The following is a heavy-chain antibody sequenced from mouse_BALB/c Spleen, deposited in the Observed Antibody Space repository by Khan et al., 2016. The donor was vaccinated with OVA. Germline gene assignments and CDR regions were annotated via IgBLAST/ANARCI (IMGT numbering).Heavy chain of an antibody. CDR3: ARNRNGYFDY. J-gene: IGHJ2*01. CDR2: IWSGGST. CDR1: GFSLTNYG. Sequence: QVQLQQSGPGLVQPSQSLSITCTVSGFSLTNYGIHWVRQSPGKGLEWLGMIWSGGSTDYNATFISRLSINKDNSKSQVFFKMNSLQANDTAIYDCARNRNGYFDYWGQGTTLTVSA. V-gene: IGHV2-2*02.